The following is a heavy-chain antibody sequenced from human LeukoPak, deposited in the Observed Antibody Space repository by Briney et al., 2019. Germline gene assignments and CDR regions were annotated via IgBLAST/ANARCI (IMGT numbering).Heavy chain of an antibody. V-gene: IGHV3-23*01. Sequence: GGSLRLSCVASVFPFSETAMTWVRQAPGRGLEWLSVITRAGSPYYADSVRGRFTISRDNARNTVYLQLNSLRNEDTALYYCAKEHLKYANDNRGSFDYWGQGTLVTVSS. CDR1: VFPFSETA. D-gene: IGHD3-22*01. CDR2: ITRAGSP. CDR3: AKEHLKYANDNRGSFDY. J-gene: IGHJ4*02.